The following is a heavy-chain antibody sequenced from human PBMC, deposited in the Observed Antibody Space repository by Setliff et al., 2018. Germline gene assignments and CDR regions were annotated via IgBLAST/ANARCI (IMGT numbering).Heavy chain of an antibody. J-gene: IGHJ4*02. V-gene: IGHV4-59*01. CDR2: LYYSGNT. D-gene: IGHD3-22*01. Sequence: SETLSLTCNVSGGSISSYSWSWIRQAPGKGLEWIGYLYYSGNTNYNPSLKSRVTISVDRPKNQFSLKLSSVTAADTGVYYCARDSALHSYHYDSSGYLDYWGQGALVTVSS. CDR3: ARDSALHSYHYDSSGYLDY. CDR1: GGSISSYS.